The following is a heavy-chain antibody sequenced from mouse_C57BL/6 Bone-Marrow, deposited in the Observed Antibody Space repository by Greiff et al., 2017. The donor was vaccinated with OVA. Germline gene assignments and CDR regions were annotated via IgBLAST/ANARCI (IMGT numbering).Heavy chain of an antibody. CDR2: ISNGGGST. CDR3: ARRDYYHWYFDV. Sequence: EVQLVESGGGLVQPGGSLKLSCAASGFTFSDYYMYWVRQTPEKRLEWVAYISNGGGSTYYPDTVKGRFTISRDNAKNTLYLQMSRLKSENTAMYYCARRDYYHWYFDVWGTGTTVTVAS. V-gene: IGHV5-12*01. J-gene: IGHJ1*03. D-gene: IGHD1-1*01. CDR1: GFTFSDYY.